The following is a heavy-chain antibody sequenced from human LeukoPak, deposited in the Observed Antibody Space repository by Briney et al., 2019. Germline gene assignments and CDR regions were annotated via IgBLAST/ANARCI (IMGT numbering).Heavy chain of an antibody. CDR3: AVHPHGQQLALGYFDY. D-gene: IGHD6-13*01. CDR2: ISYDEYNK. CDR1: GFTFSSYG. J-gene: IGHJ4*02. V-gene: IGHV3-30*03. Sequence: GRSLRLSCAASGFTFSSYGMHWVRQAPGKGLEWVAVISYDEYNKYYADSVKGRFTISRDNSKKTLYLQMNSLRAEDTAVYYCAVHPHGQQLALGYFDYWGQGTLVTVSS.